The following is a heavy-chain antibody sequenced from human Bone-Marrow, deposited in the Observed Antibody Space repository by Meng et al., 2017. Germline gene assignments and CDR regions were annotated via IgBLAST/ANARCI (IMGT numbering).Heavy chain of an antibody. CDR3: ARETTGTTGADY. V-gene: IGHV1-46*01. Sequence: ASVKVSCKVSGYTLTELSMHWVRQAPGQGLEWMGIINPSGGSTSYAQKFQGRVTMTRDTSTSTVYMELSSLRSEDTAVYYCARETTGTTGADYWGQGTLVTVYS. D-gene: IGHD1-7*01. J-gene: IGHJ4*02. CDR1: GYTLTELS. CDR2: INPSGGST.